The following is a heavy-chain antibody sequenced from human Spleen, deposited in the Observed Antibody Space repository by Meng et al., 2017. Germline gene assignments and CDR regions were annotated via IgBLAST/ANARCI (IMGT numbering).Heavy chain of an antibody. V-gene: IGHV4-34*01. Sequence: SETLSLTCAVYGGSFSGYYWNWIRQPPGKGLEWIGEINHSGSTNYNPSLKSRATISVDTSQNNLSLKLSSVTAADSAVYYCARGPTTVAHDFDYWGQGTLVTVSS. D-gene: IGHD4-11*01. CDR1: GGSFSGYY. J-gene: IGHJ4*02. CDR3: ARGPTTVAHDFDY. CDR2: INHSGST.